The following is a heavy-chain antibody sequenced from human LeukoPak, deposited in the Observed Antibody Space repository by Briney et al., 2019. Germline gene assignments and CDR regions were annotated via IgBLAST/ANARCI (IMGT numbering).Heavy chain of an antibody. CDR2: IRYDGSNK. CDR1: GFTFSSYG. D-gene: IGHD1-26*01. Sequence: TGGSLRLSCAASGFTFSSYGMHWVRQAPGKGLEWVAFIRYDGSNKYYADSVKGRFTISRDNSKNTLYLHVNSLRPEDTAVYYCARDRSVGRATFVFDYWGQGTLVTVSS. J-gene: IGHJ4*02. CDR3: ARDRSVGRATFVFDY. V-gene: IGHV3-30*02.